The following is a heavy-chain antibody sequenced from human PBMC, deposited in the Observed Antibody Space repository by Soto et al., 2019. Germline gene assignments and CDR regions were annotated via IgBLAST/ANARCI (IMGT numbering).Heavy chain of an antibody. CDR1: GYSFTSYW. J-gene: IGHJ4*02. CDR3: ARYESTYYYGSGSYGVDY. Sequence: PGESLKISCKGSGYSFTSYWIGWVRQMPGKGLEWMGIIYPGDSDTRYSPSFQGQVTISADKSISTAYLQWSSLKASDTAMYYCARYESTYYYGSGSYGVDYWGQGTLVTVSS. V-gene: IGHV5-51*01. CDR2: IYPGDSDT. D-gene: IGHD3-10*01.